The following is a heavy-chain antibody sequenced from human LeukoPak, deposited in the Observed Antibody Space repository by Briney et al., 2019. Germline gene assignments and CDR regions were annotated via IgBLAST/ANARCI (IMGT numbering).Heavy chain of an antibody. D-gene: IGHD1-14*01. V-gene: IGHV3-53*01. CDR2: IYSGGST. CDR3: ARGGDNQSKYPDY. CDR1: GFTVSSNY. J-gene: IGHJ4*02. Sequence: GGSLRLSCAASGFTVSSNYMSWVRQAPGKGLXXVSLIYSGGSTYXXDXXXXRFTISRDNSKNTLYLQMNSLRAEDTAVYYCARGGDNQSKYPDYWGQGTLVTVSS.